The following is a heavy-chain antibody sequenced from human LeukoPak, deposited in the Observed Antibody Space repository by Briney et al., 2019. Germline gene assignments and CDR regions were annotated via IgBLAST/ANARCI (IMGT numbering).Heavy chain of an antibody. D-gene: IGHD5-12*01. CDR2: INHSGST. CDR1: GGSFSGYY. CDR3: ARGARTPSGYGSRTAGRANWFDP. Sequence: PSETLSLTCAVYGGSFSGYYWSWIRQPPRKGLEWIGEINHSGSTNYNPSLKSRVTISVDTSKNQFSLKLSSVTAADTAVYYCARGARTPSGYGSRTAGRANWFDPWGHGTLVTVSS. J-gene: IGHJ5*02. V-gene: IGHV4-34*01.